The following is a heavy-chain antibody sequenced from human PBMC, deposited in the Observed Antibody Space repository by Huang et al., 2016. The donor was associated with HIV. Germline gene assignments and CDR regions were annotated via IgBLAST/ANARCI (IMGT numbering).Heavy chain of an antibody. J-gene: IGHJ5*02. V-gene: IGHV4-34*02. Sequence: QVHLQQWGAGLLKSAETLSLTCAVYGGSISGYYWSWLRQTPGKGLEWIGEINHLGRPNYNPSLKSRVSISMDGSKKQCSLKLRSRSDADTAVYFCARDATKNPRGWFDPWGQGTLVTVSS. D-gene: IGHD3-10*01. CDR2: INHLGRP. CDR3: ARDATKNPRGWFDP. CDR1: GGSISGYY.